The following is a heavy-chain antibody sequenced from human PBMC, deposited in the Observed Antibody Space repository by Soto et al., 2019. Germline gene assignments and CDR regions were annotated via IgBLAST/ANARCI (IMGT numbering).Heavy chain of an antibody. D-gene: IGHD4-17*01. CDR1: GFTFSSYG. CDR3: ARGAAVTTPTFV. Sequence: QVQLVESGGGVVQPGRSLRLSCAASGFTFSSYGMHWVRQAPGKGLEWVAVIWYDGSNKYYADSVKGRFTISRDNSKNTLYLQMNSLRAEDTAVYYCARGAAVTTPTFVWGRGTMVTVSS. V-gene: IGHV3-33*01. CDR2: IWYDGSNK. J-gene: IGHJ3*01.